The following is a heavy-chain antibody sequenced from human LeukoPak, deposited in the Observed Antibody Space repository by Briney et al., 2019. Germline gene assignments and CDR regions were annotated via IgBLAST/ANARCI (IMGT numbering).Heavy chain of an antibody. J-gene: IGHJ4*02. V-gene: IGHV1-18*01. CDR3: ARDPGTRDYGDYYFDY. Sequence: PGASVKVSCMASGYTFTSYGISWVRQAPGQGLEWMGWISAYNGNTNYAQKLQGRVTMTTDTSTSTAYMELRSLRSDDTAVYYCARDPGTRDYGDYYFDYRGQGTLVTVSS. D-gene: IGHD4-17*01. CDR1: GYTFTSYG. CDR2: ISAYNGNT.